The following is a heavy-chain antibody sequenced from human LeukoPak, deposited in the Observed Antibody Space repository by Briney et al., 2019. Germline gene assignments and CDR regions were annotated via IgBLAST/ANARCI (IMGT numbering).Heavy chain of an antibody. D-gene: IGHD3-10*01. V-gene: IGHV4-34*01. CDR3: ARSGDYYVSGTYGVNWFDP. CDR2: IYHSGST. J-gene: IGHJ5*02. Sequence: SETLSLTCAVSGESHSRFYWSWIRQSPGKGLEWLGYIYHSGSTSYNPSLKSRLTISVDRSTNHFSLRLTSVTAADTAVYYCARSGDYYVSGTYGVNWFDPWGQGTLVTVSS. CDR1: GESHSRFY.